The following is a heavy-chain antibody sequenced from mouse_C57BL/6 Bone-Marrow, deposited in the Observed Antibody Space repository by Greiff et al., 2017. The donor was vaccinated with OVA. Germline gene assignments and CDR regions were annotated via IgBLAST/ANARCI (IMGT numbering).Heavy chain of an antibody. V-gene: IGHV1-69*01. CDR3: ARRYTPYYFDY. D-gene: IGHD2-12*01. J-gene: IGHJ2*01. CDR2: IDPSDSYT. CDR1: GYTFTSYW. Sequence: QVQLQQPGAELVMPGASVKLSCKASGYTFTSYWMHWVKQRPGQGLEWIGEIDPSDSYTNYNQKFSGKSTLTVDKSSSTAYMQLSSLTSEDSAVYYCARRYTPYYFDYWGQGTTLTVSS.